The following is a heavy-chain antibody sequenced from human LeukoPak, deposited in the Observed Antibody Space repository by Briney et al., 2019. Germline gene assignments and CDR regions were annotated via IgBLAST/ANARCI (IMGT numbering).Heavy chain of an antibody. CDR3: TILGPRGY. D-gene: IGHD3-10*01. Sequence: GGSLRLSWAASGFTFSNAWMNWVRQAPGKGLEWVGRTDGGTTDYAAPVKGRFTISRDDSQNTLYLQMNSLKTEDTAVYYCTILGPRGYWGQGTLVTVSS. CDR1: GFTFSNAW. CDR2: TDGGTT. J-gene: IGHJ4*02. V-gene: IGHV3-15*01.